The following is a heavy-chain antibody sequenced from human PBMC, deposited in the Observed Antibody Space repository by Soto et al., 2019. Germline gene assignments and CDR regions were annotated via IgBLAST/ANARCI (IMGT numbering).Heavy chain of an antibody. CDR3: ARDGGDYGFDY. V-gene: IGHV3-30-3*01. CDR2: ISYDGSNK. CDR1: GFTFSSYA. Sequence: QVQLVESGGGVVQPGRSLRLSCAASGFTFSSYAMHWVRQAPGKGLEWVAVISYDGSNKYYADSVKGRFTISRDNSKNTLYLQMNSRRAEDTAVYYCARDGGDYGFDYWGQGTLVTVSS. J-gene: IGHJ4*02. D-gene: IGHD4-17*01.